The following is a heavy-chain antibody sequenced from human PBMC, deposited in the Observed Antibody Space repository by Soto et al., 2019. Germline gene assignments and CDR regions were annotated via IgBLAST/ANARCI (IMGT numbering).Heavy chain of an antibody. CDR3: ARGPLVVVNHFES. Sequence: QVQLVQSGTEVKKPGSSVKVSCKASGGTFRNYPINWVLQAPGQGLEWMGSIFPLTDIPDYAQNFQARLTISADNSTSTANMELISLTSDDTAMYFCARGPLVVVNHFESGGQGTLVTVSS. J-gene: IGHJ4*02. CDR1: GGTFRNYP. V-gene: IGHV1-69*02. CDR2: IFPLTDIP.